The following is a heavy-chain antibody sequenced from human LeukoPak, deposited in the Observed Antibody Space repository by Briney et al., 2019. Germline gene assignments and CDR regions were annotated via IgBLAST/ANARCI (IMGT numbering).Heavy chain of an antibody. Sequence: SETLSLTCTVSGYSISSDYYWGWIRQPPGKGLEWIGSIYHSGSTYYNPSLKSRVTVSLDTSKNQFSLKLSSVTATDTAVYYCARQLYSSGSYYAPMDVWGKGTTVTISS. D-gene: IGHD3-10*01. J-gene: IGHJ6*03. CDR2: IYHSGST. CDR3: ARQLYSSGSYYAPMDV. V-gene: IGHV4-38-2*02. CDR1: GYSISSDYY.